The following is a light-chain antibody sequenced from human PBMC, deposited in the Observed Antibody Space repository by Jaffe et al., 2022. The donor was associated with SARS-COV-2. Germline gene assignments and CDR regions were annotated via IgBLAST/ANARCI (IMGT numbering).Light chain of an antibody. Sequence: DIQMTQSPSSLSASVGDRVTLTCRASQGINNDLAWFQQKPGKAPKSLIYSASSLRSGVPSKFSGSGSGTDFTLTISSLQPEDFATYYCQQYNTFPLTFGGGTKVEIK. CDR3: QQYNTFPLT. V-gene: IGKV1-16*02. CDR1: QGINND. CDR2: SAS. J-gene: IGKJ4*01.